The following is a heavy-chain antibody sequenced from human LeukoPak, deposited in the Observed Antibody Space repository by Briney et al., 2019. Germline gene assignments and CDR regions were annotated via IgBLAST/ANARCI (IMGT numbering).Heavy chain of an antibody. Sequence: PSETLSLTCTVSGDSISSSSSYWGWIRQPPGEGLEWIGSIYYSGSTYYNPSLKSRVTISVDTSKNQFSLKLSSVTAADTAVYYCASTKNWNYFDYWGQGTLVTVSS. CDR2: IYYSGST. CDR1: GDSISSSSSY. J-gene: IGHJ4*02. V-gene: IGHV4-39*07. CDR3: ASTKNWNYFDY. D-gene: IGHD1-1*01.